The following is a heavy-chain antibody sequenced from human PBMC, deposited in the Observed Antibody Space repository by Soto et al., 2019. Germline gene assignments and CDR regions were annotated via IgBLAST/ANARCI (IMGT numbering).Heavy chain of an antibody. V-gene: IGHV3-53*01. CDR2: IYSGGYT. CDR1: GFTVSNNY. CDR3: APHPGGGGY. J-gene: IGHJ4*02. D-gene: IGHD3-10*01. Sequence: EVQLVESGGGLIQPGGSLRLSCAVSGFTVSNNYMSWVRQAPGKGLEGVSVIYSGGYTAYGDSVKGRFTISRDNSKNTLSLPKNTLRACDPGVSFWAPHPGGGGYWGQGTLVTVSS.